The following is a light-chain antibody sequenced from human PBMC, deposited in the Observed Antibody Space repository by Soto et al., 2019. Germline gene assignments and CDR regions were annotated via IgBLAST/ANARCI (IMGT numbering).Light chain of an antibody. CDR2: EGI. V-gene: IGLV2-23*01. J-gene: IGLJ3*02. Sequence: QSALTQPASVSGSPGQSITISCTGTSSDVGSYNLVSWYQQHPGKAPKLMIYEGIKRPSGVSNRFSGSKSGNTASLTISGLQAEDEADYYCCSYAGSSWVFGGGTQLTVL. CDR3: CSYAGSSWV. CDR1: SSDVGSYNL.